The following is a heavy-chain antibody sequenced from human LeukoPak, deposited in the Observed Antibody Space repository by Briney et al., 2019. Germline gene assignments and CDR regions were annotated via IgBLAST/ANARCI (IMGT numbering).Heavy chain of an antibody. D-gene: IGHD2-15*01. Sequence: GGSLRLSCAASGFTFSSYGTHWVRQAPGKGLEWVAVIWYDGSNKYYADSVKGRFTISRDNSKNTLYLQMNSLRAEDTAVYYCASPQAYCSGGSCPFDYWGQGTLVTVSS. CDR2: IWYDGSNK. CDR3: ASPQAYCSGGSCPFDY. J-gene: IGHJ4*02. CDR1: GFTFSSYG. V-gene: IGHV3-33*01.